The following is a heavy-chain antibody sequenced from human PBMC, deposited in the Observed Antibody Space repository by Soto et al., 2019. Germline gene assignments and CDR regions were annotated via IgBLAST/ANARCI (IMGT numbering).Heavy chain of an antibody. CDR1: GYTFTSYD. V-gene: IGHV1-8*01. Sequence: QVQLVQSGAEVKKPGASVQVSCKASGYTFTSYDINWVRQATGQGLEWMGWMNPNSGNTGYAQKFQGRVTMTRNTSISTAYMELSSLRSEDTAVYYCARGLTYYDFWSGSYWYFDLWGRGTLVTVSS. CDR2: MNPNSGNT. CDR3: ARGLTYYDFWSGSYWYFDL. J-gene: IGHJ2*01. D-gene: IGHD3-3*01.